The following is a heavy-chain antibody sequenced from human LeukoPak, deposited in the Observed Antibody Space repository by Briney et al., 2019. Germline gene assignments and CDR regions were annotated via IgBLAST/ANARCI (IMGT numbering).Heavy chain of an antibody. D-gene: IGHD3-9*01. J-gene: IGHJ4*02. CDR2: INHSGST. CDR3: ARFPYYDILTGYSYYFDY. V-gene: IGHV4-34*01. CDR1: GGSFSGYY. Sequence: SETLSLTCAVYGGSFSGYYWSWIRQPPGKGLEWIGEINHSGSTNYNPSLKGRVTISVDTSKNQFSLKLSSVTAADTAVYYCARFPYYDILTGYSYYFDYWGQGTLVTVSS.